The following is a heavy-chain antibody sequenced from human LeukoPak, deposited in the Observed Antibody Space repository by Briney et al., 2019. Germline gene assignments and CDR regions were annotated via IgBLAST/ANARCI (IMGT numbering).Heavy chain of an antibody. CDR2: ISGSGGST. J-gene: IGHJ4*02. CDR3: AKGNSGWYDY. CDR1: GFTFSSYA. Sequence: PGGSLRLSCAASGFTFSSYAMSWVRQAPGKGLEWVSRISGSGGSTYYADSVKGRFTISRDNSKNTLYMQMNSLRAEDRAVYYCAKGNSGWYDYWGQGTLVTVSS. V-gene: IGHV3-23*01. D-gene: IGHD6-19*01.